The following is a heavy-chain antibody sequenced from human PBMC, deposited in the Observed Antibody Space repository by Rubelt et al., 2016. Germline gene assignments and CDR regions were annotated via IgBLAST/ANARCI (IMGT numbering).Heavy chain of an antibody. CDR2: ISHSGGT. CDR3: VAEGFNYHGMDV. V-gene: IGHV4-38-2*02. CDR1: GYSISSGYY. J-gene: IGHJ6*02. Sequence: QVQLQESGPGLVKPSETLSLTCTVSGYSISSGYYWGWIRQPPGKGLEWIGTISHSGGTFYSPSLKSPATISAATSKNQFSLKLIAVTAADAAVYYCVAEGFNYHGMDVWGQGTTVTVAS.